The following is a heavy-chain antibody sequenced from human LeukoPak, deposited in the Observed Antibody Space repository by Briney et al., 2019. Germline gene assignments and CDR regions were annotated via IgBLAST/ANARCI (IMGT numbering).Heavy chain of an antibody. CDR3: ARVTGYTIEDYFDY. CDR2: IYYSGST. J-gene: IGHJ4*02. D-gene: IGHD3-9*01. Sequence: PSETLSLTCTVSGGSISSYYWSWIRQPPGKGLEWIGYIYYSGSTNYNPSLRSRVTISVKTSKNQFSLKLRSVTAADTAVYYCARVTGYTIEDYFDYWGQGTLVTVSS. CDR1: GGSISSYY. V-gene: IGHV4-59*01.